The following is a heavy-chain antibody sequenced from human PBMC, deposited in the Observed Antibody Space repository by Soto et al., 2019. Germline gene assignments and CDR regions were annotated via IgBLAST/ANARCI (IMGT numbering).Heavy chain of an antibody. V-gene: IGHV4-31*03. D-gene: IGHD3-3*01. CDR2: IYYSGST. Sequence: PSETLSLTCTVSGGSISSGGYYWSWIRQHPGKGLEWIGYIYYSGSTFYNPSLKGRVTISVDTSRNQFSLKLSSVAAADTAVYYCARLDYDLSFGHYGLDVWGPGTTVTVSS. CDR3: ARLDYDLSFGHYGLDV. J-gene: IGHJ6*02. CDR1: GGSISSGGYY.